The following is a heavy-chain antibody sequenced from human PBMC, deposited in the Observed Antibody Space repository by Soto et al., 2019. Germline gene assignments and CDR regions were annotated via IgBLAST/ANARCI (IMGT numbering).Heavy chain of an antibody. CDR2: IYYSGST. V-gene: IGHV4-59*01. J-gene: IGHJ6*03. CDR1: GGSISSYY. CDR3: ARGVDYGSGSYFYPYYYYMDV. D-gene: IGHD3-10*01. Sequence: SSETLSLTCTVSGGSISSYYWSWIRQPPGKGLEWIGYIYYSGSTNYNPSLKSRVTISVDTSKNQFSLKLSSVTAADTAVYYCARGVDYGSGSYFYPYYYYMDVWGKGTTVTVS.